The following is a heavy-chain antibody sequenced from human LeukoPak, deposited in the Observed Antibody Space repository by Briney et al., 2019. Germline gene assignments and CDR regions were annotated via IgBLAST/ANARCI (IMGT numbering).Heavy chain of an antibody. CDR3: AKAHTIFGVVITYYYYMDV. J-gene: IGHJ6*03. V-gene: IGHV3-23*01. Sequence: AGGSLRLSCAASGFTFSSYAMSWVRQAPGKGLEWVSAISGSGGSTYYADSVKGRLTISRDNSKNTLYLQMNSLRAEDTAVYYCAKAHTIFGVVITYYYYMDVWGKGTTVTVSS. D-gene: IGHD3-3*01. CDR2: ISGSGGST. CDR1: GFTFSSYA.